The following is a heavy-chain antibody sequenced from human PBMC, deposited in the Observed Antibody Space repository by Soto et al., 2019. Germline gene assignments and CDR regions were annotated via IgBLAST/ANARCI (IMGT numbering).Heavy chain of an antibody. J-gene: IGHJ6*02. CDR2: ISGYNGQT. CDR3: ARDGRKALWVEGLNAMDV. CDR1: GYPFSTYG. D-gene: IGHD1-1*01. V-gene: IGHV1-18*01. Sequence: QGQLVQSAPEVRKPGASVKVSCKASGYPFSTYGISWVRQAPGQGLEWMGWISGYNGQTNYAQKFRGRVTFTTDTSATTAYMERRSLRSDDTATYFCARDGRKALWVEGLNAMDVWGQGTTVTVSS.